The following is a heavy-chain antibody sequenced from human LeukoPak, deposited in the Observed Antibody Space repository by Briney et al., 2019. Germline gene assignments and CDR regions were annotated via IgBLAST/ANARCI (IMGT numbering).Heavy chain of an antibody. J-gene: IGHJ6*03. D-gene: IGHD3-3*02. CDR3: AKDQAFYFYYYMDV. Sequence: GGSLRPSCAASGFTFSSYAMSWVRQAPGKGLEWVSAISGSFGSTYYADSVKGRFTIPRDNSKNTLYLQMNSLRAEDTAVYYCAKDQAFYFYYYMDVWGKGTTVTVSS. V-gene: IGHV3-23*01. CDR1: GFTFSSYA. CDR2: ISGSFGST.